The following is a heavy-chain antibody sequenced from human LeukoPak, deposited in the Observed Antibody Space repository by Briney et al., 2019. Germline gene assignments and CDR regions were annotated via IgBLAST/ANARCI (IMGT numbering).Heavy chain of an antibody. CDR1: GGTFSSYA. Sequence: VASVKVSFKASGGTFSSYAISWVRQAPGKGIEWMGGIIPIFGTANCAQKFQGRVTITADKSTSTAYMELSSLRSEDTAVYYCALGEPLYYFDYWGQGTLVTVSS. D-gene: IGHD1-26*01. V-gene: IGHV1-69*06. J-gene: IGHJ4*02. CDR2: IIPIFGTA. CDR3: ALGEPLYYFDY.